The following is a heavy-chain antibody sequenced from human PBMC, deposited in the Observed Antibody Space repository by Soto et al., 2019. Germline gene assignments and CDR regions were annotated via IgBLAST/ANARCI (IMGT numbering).Heavy chain of an antibody. Sequence: QVQLVESGGGVVQPGRSLRLSCAASGFTFSSYGMHWVRQAPGKGLEWVAVIWYDGSNKYYADSVKGRFTISRDNSKNTLYLQMNSLRAEDTAVYYCARGDCISTSCYDNYYYYGMDVWGQGTTVTVSS. CDR3: ARGDCISTSCYDNYYYYGMDV. J-gene: IGHJ6*02. D-gene: IGHD2-2*01. CDR2: IWYDGSNK. CDR1: GFTFSSYG. V-gene: IGHV3-33*01.